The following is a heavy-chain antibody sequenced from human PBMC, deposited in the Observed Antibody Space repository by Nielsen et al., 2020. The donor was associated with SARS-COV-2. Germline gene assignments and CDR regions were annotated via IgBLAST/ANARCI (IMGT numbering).Heavy chain of an antibody. Sequence: ASVKVSCKASGYTFTDYYIHWVRQAPGQGLEWMGRINPYSGGTNYAQKFQGTVTMTRDASISTVYMELTSDDTAVYYCARARATICGLVMSYGMDVWGQGTTVAVSS. CDR2: INPYSGGT. V-gene: IGHV1-2*06. J-gene: IGHJ6*02. CDR3: ARARATICGLVMSYGMDV. CDR1: GYTFTDYY. D-gene: IGHD3/OR15-3a*01.